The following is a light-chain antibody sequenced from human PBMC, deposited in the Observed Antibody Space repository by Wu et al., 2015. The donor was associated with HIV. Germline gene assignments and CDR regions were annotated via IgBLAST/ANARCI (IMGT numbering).Light chain of an antibody. CDR3: QHYHSYPYS. Sequence: DIQMTQSPSTLSASVGDRVTITCRASQSISTWLAWYQQKPGKAPKLLIYKASTLESGVPSRFSGSGSGTEFTLTITSLQPDDLASYYCQHYHSYPYSFGMGTKLDIK. V-gene: IGKV1-5*03. CDR2: KAS. CDR1: QSISTW. J-gene: IGKJ2*03.